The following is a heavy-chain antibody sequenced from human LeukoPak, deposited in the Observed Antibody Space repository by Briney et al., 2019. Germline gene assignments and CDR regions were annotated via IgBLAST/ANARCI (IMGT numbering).Heavy chain of an antibody. CDR2: VFYAGRS. D-gene: IGHD3-3*01. Sequence: PSETLSLTCTVSGASNSNYYWSWIRQSPGKGLEWIGYVFYAGRSIYNPSLKSRVTISADTSKNQFSLRLNSVTAADTAMYYCARVHPITIFGVVITNYFDYWGQGTLVTVSS. V-gene: IGHV4-59*01. CDR1: GASNSNYY. J-gene: IGHJ4*02. CDR3: ARVHPITIFGVVITNYFDY.